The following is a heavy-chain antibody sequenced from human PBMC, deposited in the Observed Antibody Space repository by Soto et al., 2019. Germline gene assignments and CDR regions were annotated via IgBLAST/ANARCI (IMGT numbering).Heavy chain of an antibody. J-gene: IGHJ6*02. CDR2: IIPIFGTA. CDR3: ARPDVFIAAREHYYYGMDV. CDR1: GGTFSSYA. D-gene: IGHD6-6*01. Sequence: PSVKVSCKASGGTFSSYAISCVRQAPGQGLEWMGGIIPIFGTANYAQKFQGRVTITADESTSTAYMELSSLRSEDTAVYYCARPDVFIAAREHYYYGMDVWGQGTTVTVSS. V-gene: IGHV1-69*13.